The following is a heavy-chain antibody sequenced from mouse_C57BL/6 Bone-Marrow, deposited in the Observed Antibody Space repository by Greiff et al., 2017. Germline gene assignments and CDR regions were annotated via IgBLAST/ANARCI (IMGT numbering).Heavy chain of an antibody. CDR3: ASCPFAY. CDR1: GYTFTDYY. Sequence: LVKPGASVKMSCKASGYTFTDYYMNWVKQSHGRSLEWIGVINPYNGGTSYNQKFKGKATLTVDKSSSTAYMELNSLTSEDSAVYYCASCPFAYWGQGTLVTVSA. J-gene: IGHJ3*01. V-gene: IGHV1-19*01. CDR2: INPYNGGT.